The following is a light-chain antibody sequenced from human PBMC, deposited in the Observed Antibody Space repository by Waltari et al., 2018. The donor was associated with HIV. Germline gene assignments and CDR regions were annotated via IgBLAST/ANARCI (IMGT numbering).Light chain of an antibody. Sequence: QSVLPQPPSASGTPGQRLTISCSGSRSNFGSYTLNWSQQLPGTAPKLLIYSNIQRPSGVPDRFSGSKSGTSASLAISGLQSDDEADYYCAAWDDSLNGLWVFGGGTKLTVL. V-gene: IGLV1-44*01. CDR2: SNI. J-gene: IGLJ3*02. CDR3: AAWDDSLNGLWV. CDR1: RSNFGSYT.